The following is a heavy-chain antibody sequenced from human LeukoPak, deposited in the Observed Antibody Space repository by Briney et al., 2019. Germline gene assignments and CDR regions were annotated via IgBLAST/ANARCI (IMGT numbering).Heavy chain of an antibody. J-gene: IGHJ4*02. D-gene: IGHD4-11*01. V-gene: IGHV4-59*01. CDR3: ALLRGNYFPDY. CDR2: IHYSGST. CDR1: GGAMSGYY. Sequence: SETLSLTCTVSGGAMSGYYWTWIRQSPGGRLEWIAYIHYSGSTNYNPSLKSRVTISVDTSKNQFSLRLNSVTAADTAVYYCALLRGNYFPDYWGQGTLVTVSS.